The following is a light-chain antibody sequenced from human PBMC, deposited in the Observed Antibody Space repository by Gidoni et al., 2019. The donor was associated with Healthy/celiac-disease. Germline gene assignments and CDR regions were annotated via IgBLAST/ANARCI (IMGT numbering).Light chain of an antibody. CDR2: GAS. CDR3: QQYNNWPPIT. J-gene: IGKJ5*01. V-gene: IGKV3-15*01. Sequence: DIVMTQSPATLSVSPGERATLSCRASQSVSSNLAWYQQKPGQAPSLLIHGASTRATGIPARFSGSGSGTEFTLTISSLQSEDFAVYYCQQYNNWPPITFGQGTRLEIK. CDR1: QSVSSN.